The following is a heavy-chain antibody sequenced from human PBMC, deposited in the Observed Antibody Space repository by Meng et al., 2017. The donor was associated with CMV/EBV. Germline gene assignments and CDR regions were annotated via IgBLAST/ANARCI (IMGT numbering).Heavy chain of an antibody. Sequence: GSLILSCASSGITFSNAWISWVRQAPGKGLEWVGRIKSNTDGGTTDYAAPVKGRFTISRDDSKNTLYLQMNSLKTEDTAVYYCTTDLYYYDSSGYFVRSPMHYFDYWGQGTLVTVSS. V-gene: IGHV3-15*01. CDR1: GITFSNAW. D-gene: IGHD3-22*01. CDR2: IKSNTDGGTT. J-gene: IGHJ4*02. CDR3: TTDLYYYDSSGYFVRSPMHYFDY.